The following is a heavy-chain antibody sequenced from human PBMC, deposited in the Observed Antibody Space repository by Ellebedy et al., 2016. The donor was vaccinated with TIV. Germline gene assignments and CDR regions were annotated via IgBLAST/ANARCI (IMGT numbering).Heavy chain of an antibody. V-gene: IGHV3-21*01. J-gene: IGHJ4*02. CDR1: GFTFSSYS. CDR2: ISSSSSYI. D-gene: IGHD5-18*01. CDR3: ARKYIYGFN. Sequence: GESLKISCAASGFTFSSYSMNWVRQAPGKGLEWVSSISSSSSYIYYADSVKGRFTISRDNSKNTLYLQMNSLRAEDTAVYYCARKYIYGFNWGQGTLVTVSS.